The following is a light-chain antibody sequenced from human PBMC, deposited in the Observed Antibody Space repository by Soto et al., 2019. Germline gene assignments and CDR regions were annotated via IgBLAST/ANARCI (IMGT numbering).Light chain of an antibody. CDR1: SSDIGGYNY. CDR2: DVS. Sequence: QSALTQPASVSESLGQSITISCTGTSSDIGGYNYVSWYQQHPGKAPKLMIYDVSNRPSGVSNRFSGSKSGNTASLTISGLQAEDEADYYCSSYTSSSTLVFGGGTQLTVL. CDR3: SSYTSSSTLV. V-gene: IGLV2-14*01. J-gene: IGLJ2*01.